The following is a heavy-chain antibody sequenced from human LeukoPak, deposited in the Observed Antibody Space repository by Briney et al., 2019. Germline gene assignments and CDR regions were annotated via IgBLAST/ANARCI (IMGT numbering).Heavy chain of an antibody. CDR2: ISYDGSNE. CDR1: GFTFSSYG. D-gene: IGHD3-16*02. J-gene: IGHJ4*02. Sequence: GGSLRLSCAASGFTFSSYGMHWVRQAPGKGLEWVAFISYDGSNENIADSVKGRFIISRDNSKNTLYLQMNSLRAEDTAVYYCAKGPAPRLGEFSYHALVDYWGQGTLVTVSS. CDR3: AKGPAPRLGEFSYHALVDY. V-gene: IGHV3-30*18.